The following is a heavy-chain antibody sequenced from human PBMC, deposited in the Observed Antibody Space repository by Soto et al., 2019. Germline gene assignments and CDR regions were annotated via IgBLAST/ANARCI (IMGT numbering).Heavy chain of an antibody. V-gene: IGHV3-23*01. CDR1: GFTFSSYA. CDR2: ISGSDDST. J-gene: IGHJ4*02. Sequence: EVQLLESGGGLVQPGESLRLSCAASGFTFSSYAMSWVRQAPGKGLEWVSVISGSDDSTYYADSVKVRFTISRDNAENTLYLQMNSMSAEDTAVYYCAKRSSSSTFDYWGQGTLVTVS. D-gene: IGHD6-6*01. CDR3: AKRSSSSTFDY.